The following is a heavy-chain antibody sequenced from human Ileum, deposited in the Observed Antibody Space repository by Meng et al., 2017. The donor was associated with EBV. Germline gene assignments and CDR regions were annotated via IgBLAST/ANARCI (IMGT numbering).Heavy chain of an antibody. V-gene: IGHV4-39*01. CDR3: ARRRGDHDYLDD. CDR1: GGSITNVDYC. D-gene: IGHD4-17*01. Sequence: QECRPCLGKPSGPLSLICTASGGSITNVDYCWDRVRQAPGKGLEWITSLCPSGNPYNNPSLKSRVTTSVDTSKNQFSLWLNSMTAADTAVYYCARRRGDHDYLDDWGQGTLVTVSS. CDR2: LCPSGNP. J-gene: IGHJ4*02.